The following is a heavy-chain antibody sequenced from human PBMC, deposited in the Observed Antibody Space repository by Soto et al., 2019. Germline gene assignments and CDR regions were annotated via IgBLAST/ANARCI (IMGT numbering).Heavy chain of an antibody. Sequence: PGGSLRLSCAASGFTFSSYAMHWVRQAPGKGLEWVAVISYDGSNKYYADSVKGRFTISRDNSKNTLYLQMNSLRAEDTAVYYCARVSQPPAKWLVLEWAFDIWGQGTMVTVSS. J-gene: IGHJ3*02. CDR2: ISYDGSNK. D-gene: IGHD6-19*01. CDR3: ARVSQPPAKWLVLEWAFDI. CDR1: GFTFSSYA. V-gene: IGHV3-30-3*01.